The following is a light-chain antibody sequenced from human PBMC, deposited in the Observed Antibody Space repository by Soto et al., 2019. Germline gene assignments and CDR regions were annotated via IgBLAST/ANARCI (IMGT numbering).Light chain of an antibody. CDR3: QQSYSAPRT. CDR1: QDIGSY. J-gene: IGKJ1*01. V-gene: IGKV1-39*01. CDR2: AAS. Sequence: DIQMTQSPSSLSASLGDTVTITCRASQDIGSYINWYQQKPGRAPKLLIYAASNLQSGVPSTFSGSGYGTDFSVTISSLHPEDIATYYCQQSYSAPRTFRQGTKVEIK.